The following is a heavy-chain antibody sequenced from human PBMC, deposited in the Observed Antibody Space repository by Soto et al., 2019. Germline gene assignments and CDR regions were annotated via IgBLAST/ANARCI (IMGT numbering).Heavy chain of an antibody. V-gene: IGHV1-8*01. J-gene: IGHJ4*02. CDR1: GYTFTSYD. CDR2: MNPNSGNT. Sequence: GASVKVSCKASGYTFTSYDINWVRQATGQGLEWMGWMNPNSGNTGYAQKFQGRVTMTRNTSISTAYMELSSLRPEDTAVYYCARRHCSSTSCYFFGTRYFDYWGQGTLVTVSS. D-gene: IGHD2-2*01. CDR3: ARRHCSSTSCYFFGTRYFDY.